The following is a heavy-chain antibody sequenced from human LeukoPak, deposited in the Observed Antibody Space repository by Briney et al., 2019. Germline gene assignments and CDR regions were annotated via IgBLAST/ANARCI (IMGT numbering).Heavy chain of an antibody. D-gene: IGHD2-2*01. CDR3: ARGGNIVVVPAATWFDP. V-gene: IGHV1-69*13. CDR1: GYTFTSYY. J-gene: IGHJ5*02. CDR2: IIPIFGTA. Sequence: ASVKVSCKASGYTFTSYYMHWVRQAPGQGLEWMGGIIPIFGTANYAQKFQGRVTITADESTSTAYMELSSLRSEDTAVYYCARGGNIVVVPAATWFDPWGQGTLVTVSS.